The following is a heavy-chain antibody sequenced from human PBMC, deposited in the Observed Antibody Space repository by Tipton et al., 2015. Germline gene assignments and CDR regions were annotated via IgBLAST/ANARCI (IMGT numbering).Heavy chain of an antibody. D-gene: IGHD2/OR15-2a*01. Sequence: SLRLSCAASGFDFSMYGMRWVRQAPGKGLEWVSDMSGSGVPYYADFVQGRFIISRDISKNTLYLQMNSLRADDTAVYYCAREGPFYEYTGNRHRVSLDWSQGTLVSVSP. CDR2: MSGSGVP. CDR1: GFDFSMYG. CDR3: AREGPFYEYTGNRHRVSLD. V-gene: IGHV3-23*01. J-gene: IGHJ4*02.